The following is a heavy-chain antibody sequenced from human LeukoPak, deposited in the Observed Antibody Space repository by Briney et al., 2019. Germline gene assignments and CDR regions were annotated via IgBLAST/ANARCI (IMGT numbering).Heavy chain of an antibody. D-gene: IGHD3-22*01. Sequence: GVSVRLSCTASGFTFCDYAMSWVRQAPGKGLEGVDFIRSKPYGGTTEYAASVKGRFTISRDDSKSIAYLQMNSLKTEDTAVYYCTRGGYYDSSGEYYFDSWGQGTLVTVSS. CDR3: TRGGYYDSSGEYYFDS. J-gene: IGHJ4*02. CDR2: IRSKPYGGTT. V-gene: IGHV3-49*04. CDR1: GFTFCDYA.